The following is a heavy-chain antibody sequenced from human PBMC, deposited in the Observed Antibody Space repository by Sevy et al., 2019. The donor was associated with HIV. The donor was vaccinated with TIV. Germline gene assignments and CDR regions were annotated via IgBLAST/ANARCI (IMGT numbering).Heavy chain of an antibody. CDR1: GYTFTSYG. CDR2: ISAYNGNT. V-gene: IGHV1-18*01. CDR3: ARKRIVVVPAANEDYYYGMDV. Sequence: ASVKVSCKASGYTFTSYGISWVRQAPGQGLEWMGWISAYNGNTNYAQKLQGRVTMTTDTSTSTAYMELRRLRSDDTAVYYCARKRIVVVPAANEDYYYGMDVWGQGTTVTVSS. D-gene: IGHD2-2*01. J-gene: IGHJ6*02.